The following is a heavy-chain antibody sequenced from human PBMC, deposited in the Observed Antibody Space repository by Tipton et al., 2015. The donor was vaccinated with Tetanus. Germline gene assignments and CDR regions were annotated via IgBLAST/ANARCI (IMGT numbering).Heavy chain of an antibody. CDR1: GFPFSSYA. V-gene: IGHV3-23*01. J-gene: IGHJ4*02. Sequence: SLRLSCAASGFPFSSYAMHWVRQAPGKGLEWVSAVSLSGDASFYADSVRGRFSISRDNSQNTLYLQMNSLRAEDTAVYYCASRGAYVGSYGSPLDYWGQGALVTVSS. CDR2: VSLSGDAS. D-gene: IGHD1-26*01. CDR3: ASRGAYVGSYGSPLDY.